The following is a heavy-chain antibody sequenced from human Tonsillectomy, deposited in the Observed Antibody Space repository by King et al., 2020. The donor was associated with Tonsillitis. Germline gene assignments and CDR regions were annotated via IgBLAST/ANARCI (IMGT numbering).Heavy chain of an antibody. D-gene: IGHD3-3*01. CDR2: INHSVST. CDR3: ASSEGYDFWSGYPKYGMDV. J-gene: IGHJ6*02. Sequence: VQLQQWGAGLLKPSETLSLTCAVYGGSFSGYYWSWIRQPPGKGLEWIGEINHSVSTNYNPSFKSRVTISVDTYKSQVSRKLSSVTAADTAVYYCASSEGYDFWSGYPKYGMDVWGQGTTVTVSS. V-gene: IGHV4-34*01. CDR1: GGSFSGYY.